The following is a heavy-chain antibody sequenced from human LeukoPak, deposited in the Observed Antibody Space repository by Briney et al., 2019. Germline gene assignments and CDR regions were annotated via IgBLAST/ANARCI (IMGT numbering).Heavy chain of an antibody. J-gene: IGHJ4*02. V-gene: IGHV3-48*02. CDR3: ARDGGTFDDSSGYYGCPFDY. CDR2: ISSSSSTI. D-gene: IGHD3-22*01. Sequence: GGSLRLSCAASGFTFSSYSMNWVRQAPGKGLEWVSYISSSSSTIYYADSVKGRFTISRDNAKNSLYLQMNSLRDEDTAVYYCARDGGTFDDSSGYYGCPFDYWGQGTLVTVSS. CDR1: GFTFSSYS.